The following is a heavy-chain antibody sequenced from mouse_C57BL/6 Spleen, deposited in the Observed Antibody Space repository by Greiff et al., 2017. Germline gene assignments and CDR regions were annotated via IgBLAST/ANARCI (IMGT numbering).Heavy chain of an antibody. CDR3: ARRGGSSYNLDY. Sequence: QVQLQQPGAELVRPGTSVKLSCKASGYTFTSYWMHWVKQRPGQGLEWIGVIAPSDSYTNYNQKFKGKATLTVDTSSSTAYMQLSSLTSEDSAVYYCARRGGSSYNLDYWGQGTTRTVSS. CDR2: IAPSDSYT. D-gene: IGHD1-1*01. V-gene: IGHV1-59*01. J-gene: IGHJ2*01. CDR1: GYTFTSYW.